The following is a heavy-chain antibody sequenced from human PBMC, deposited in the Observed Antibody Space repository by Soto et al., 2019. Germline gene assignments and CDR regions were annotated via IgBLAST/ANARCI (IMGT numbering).Heavy chain of an antibody. J-gene: IGHJ4*02. CDR1: GFTFSTYS. Sequence: GGSLRLSCVTSGFTFSTYSMKWVRQAPGRGLEWVSSISSSSGHIYFADSVKGRFTISRDNAKNSMYLQMDSLRAEDTAVYYCARAGVAAFDSWGQGALVTVSS. V-gene: IGHV3-21*01. CDR2: ISSSSGHI. CDR3: ARAGVAAFDS. D-gene: IGHD6-13*01.